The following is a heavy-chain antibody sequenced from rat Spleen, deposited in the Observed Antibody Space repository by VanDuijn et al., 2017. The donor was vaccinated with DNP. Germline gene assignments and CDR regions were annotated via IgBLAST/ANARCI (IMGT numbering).Heavy chain of an antibody. CDR3: ARWYYSAPFDY. CDR1: GFTFSDYA. J-gene: IGHJ2*01. Sequence: EVQLVESGGGLVQPGRSLKLSCAASGFTFSDYAMAWVRQAPKKGLEWVATTIYDGSSTYYRDSVKGRFNISRDNAKSTLYLQMDSLRSEDTATYYCARWYYSAPFDYWGQGVMVTVSS. V-gene: IGHV5-17*01. D-gene: IGHD1-1*01. CDR2: TIYDGSST.